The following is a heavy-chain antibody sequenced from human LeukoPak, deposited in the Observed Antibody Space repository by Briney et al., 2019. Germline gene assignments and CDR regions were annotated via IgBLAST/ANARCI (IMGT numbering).Heavy chain of an antibody. CDR1: GFTFSIYN. D-gene: IGHD1-26*01. V-gene: IGHV3-21*01. CDR2: ISSSSDYL. J-gene: IGHJ4*02. CDR3: ARGSEWEPLYYFDY. Sequence: MPGGSLRLSCAASGFTFSIYNMNWVRQAPGKGLEWVAIISSSSDYLYYTDSVKGRFTISRDNAKNSLYLQMNSLRAEDTTVYYCARGSEWEPLYYFDYWGQGNLVTVSS.